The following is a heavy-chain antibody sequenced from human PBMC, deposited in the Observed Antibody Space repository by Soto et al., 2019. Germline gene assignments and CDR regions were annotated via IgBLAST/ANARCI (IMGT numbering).Heavy chain of an antibody. J-gene: IGHJ4*02. CDR2: IKSNTDGGTA. Sequence: GGSLRLSCAASGLNLSHPWMTWVRQAAGKGLEWVGRIKSNTDGGTADYAAPVKGRFTISRDDSKNTVYLQMNSLKTEDTAVYYCTTGIYYDILTGYNNVAYSGQGTPVT. CDR3: TTGIYYDILTGYNNVAY. D-gene: IGHD3-9*01. CDR1: GLNLSHPW. V-gene: IGHV3-15*01.